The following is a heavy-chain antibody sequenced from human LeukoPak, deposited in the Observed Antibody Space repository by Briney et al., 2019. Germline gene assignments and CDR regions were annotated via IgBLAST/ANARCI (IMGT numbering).Heavy chain of an antibody. CDR1: GFTFSSHS. CDR3: ARSDPNSSGLDY. Sequence: PGGSLRLSCGASGFTFSSHSMNWVRQAPGEGLEWGSSTSSSSSYIYYADSVKGRFTISRDNAKNSLYLQMNSLRAEDTAVYYCARSDPNSSGLDYWGQGTLVTVSS. CDR2: TSSSSSYI. D-gene: IGHD6-19*01. J-gene: IGHJ4*02. V-gene: IGHV3-21*01.